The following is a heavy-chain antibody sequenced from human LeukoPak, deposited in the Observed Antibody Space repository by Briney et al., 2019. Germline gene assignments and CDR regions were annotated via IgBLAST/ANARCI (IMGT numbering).Heavy chain of an antibody. J-gene: IGHJ6*03. Sequence: SVKLSCTASGRTFSTYAISWVRQAPGQALEWMAGIIPMFGTANYAQKFQGRVAITADESTSTAYMELSGLRSGDTAVYYCARDPAERLRGASYYYYMDVWGKGTTVTVSS. CDR1: GRTFSTYA. V-gene: IGHV1-69*13. CDR2: IIPMFGTA. D-gene: IGHD1-1*01. CDR3: ARDPAERLRGASYYYYMDV.